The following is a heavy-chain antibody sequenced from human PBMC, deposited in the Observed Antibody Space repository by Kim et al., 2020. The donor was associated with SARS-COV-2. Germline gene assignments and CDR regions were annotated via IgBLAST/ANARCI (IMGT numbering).Heavy chain of an antibody. CDR1: GFTFSSYD. Sequence: GGSLRLSCAASGFTFSSYDMHWVRQATGKGLEWVSAIGTAGDTYYPGSVKGRFTISRENAKNSLYLQMNSLRAGDTAVYYCARAGGYDWGLGFDYWGQGTLLTVSS. CDR3: ARAGGYDWGLGFDY. J-gene: IGHJ4*02. CDR2: IGTAGDT. V-gene: IGHV3-13*01. D-gene: IGHD5-12*01.